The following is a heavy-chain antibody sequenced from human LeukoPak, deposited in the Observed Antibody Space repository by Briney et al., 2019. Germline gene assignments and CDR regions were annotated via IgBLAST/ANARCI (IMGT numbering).Heavy chain of an antibody. CDR3: ARHQAYYYDSSGYRYFDY. J-gene: IGHJ4*02. Sequence: GESLKISXKGSGYSFTSYWIGWVRQMPGKGLEWMGIIYPGDSDTRYSPSFQGQVTISADKSISTAYLQWSSLKASDTAMYYCARHQAYYYDSSGYRYFDYWGQGTLVTVSS. CDR2: IYPGDSDT. V-gene: IGHV5-51*01. CDR1: GYSFTSYW. D-gene: IGHD3-22*01.